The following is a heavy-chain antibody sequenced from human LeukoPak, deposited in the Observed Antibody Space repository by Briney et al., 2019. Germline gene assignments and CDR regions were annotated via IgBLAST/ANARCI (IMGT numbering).Heavy chain of an antibody. Sequence: SETLSLTCAVSGYSISRGYHWSWIRQPPGKGLEWIGEINHSGSTNYNPSLKSRVTISVDTSKNQFSLKLSSVTAADTAVYYCASGHDYSNHGAPVVDYWGQGTLVTVSS. CDR1: GYSISRGYH. J-gene: IGHJ4*02. CDR3: ASGHDYSNHGAPVVDY. D-gene: IGHD4-11*01. CDR2: INHSGST. V-gene: IGHV4-34*01.